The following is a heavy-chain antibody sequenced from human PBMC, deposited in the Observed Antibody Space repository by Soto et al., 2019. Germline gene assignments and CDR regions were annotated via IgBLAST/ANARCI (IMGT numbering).Heavy chain of an antibody. D-gene: IGHD4-17*01. CDR2: IYWDDDQ. CDR1: GFSLTTTSMG. Sequence: QITLKESGPPLVRPVQTLTLTCAFSGFSLTTTSMGVAWIRQPPGKALEWLALIYWDDDQRYSPSLKDRLTISKDTPRSRVVLTISNMNPEDTGTYFCAHAGDYDLLSFDHWGPGTLVTVSS. J-gene: IGHJ4*02. V-gene: IGHV2-5*02. CDR3: AHAGDYDLLSFDH.